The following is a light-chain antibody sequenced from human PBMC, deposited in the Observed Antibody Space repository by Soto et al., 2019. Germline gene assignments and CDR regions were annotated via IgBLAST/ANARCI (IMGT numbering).Light chain of an antibody. CDR2: AAS. Sequence: DIQMTQSPSSLSASVGDRVTITCRASQSISSYLNWYQQKPGKAPKLLIYAASSLQSGVPSRFSGSGSGTDFTITISSLQPEDFATYYCQQSYSTPFTVGPGTKVDIK. CDR1: QSISSY. V-gene: IGKV1-39*01. J-gene: IGKJ3*01. CDR3: QQSYSTPFT.